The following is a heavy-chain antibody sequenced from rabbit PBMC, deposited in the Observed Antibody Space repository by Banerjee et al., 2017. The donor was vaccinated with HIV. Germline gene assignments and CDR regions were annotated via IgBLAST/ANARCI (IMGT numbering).Heavy chain of an antibody. V-gene: IGHV1S40*01. Sequence: QSLEESGGDLVKPGASLTLSCKASGFDFSSYYMSWVRQAPGKGPEWIACIYAGSGSTYYASWAKGRFTISKTSSTTVTLQMTSLTAADTATYFCARDRYTLSSDYSYYFGLWGQGTLVTVS. J-gene: IGHJ4*01. D-gene: IGHD1-1*01. CDR1: GFDFSSYY. CDR2: IYAGSGST. CDR3: ARDRYTLSSDYSYYFGL.